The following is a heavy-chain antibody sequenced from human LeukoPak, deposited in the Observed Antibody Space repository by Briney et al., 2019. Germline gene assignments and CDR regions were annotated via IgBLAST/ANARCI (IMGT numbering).Heavy chain of an antibody. D-gene: IGHD1-26*01. CDR3: ARYSGTYHDYYHYGMDV. CDR1: GYTFTNYG. V-gene: IGHV1-18*01. Sequence: ASVKVSCKASGYTFTNYGISWVRQAPGQGLEWMGWTSAYNGNTKYAQKLQGRVTMTTDTSTSTAYMELRSLRSDDTAVYYCARYSGTYHDYYHYGMDVWGQGTTVTVSS. CDR2: TSAYNGNT. J-gene: IGHJ6*02.